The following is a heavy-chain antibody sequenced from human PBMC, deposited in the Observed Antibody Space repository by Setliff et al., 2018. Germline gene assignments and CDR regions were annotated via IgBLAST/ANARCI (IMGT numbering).Heavy chain of an antibody. J-gene: IGHJ1*01. D-gene: IGHD3-10*01. Sequence: PGGSLRLSCAASGFTFSTYGLNWVRQAPGKGLEWISYLNNDGTTIYYADSVRGRFTISRDNARDSLYLQMNSLRAEDTAIYYCATYYYGLGYQYWGQGSLVTVSS. V-gene: IGHV3-48*04. CDR1: GFTFSTYG. CDR3: ATYYYGLGYQY. CDR2: LNNDGTTI.